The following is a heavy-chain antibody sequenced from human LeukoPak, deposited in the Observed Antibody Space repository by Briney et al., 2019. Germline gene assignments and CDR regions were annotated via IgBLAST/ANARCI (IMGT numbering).Heavy chain of an antibody. CDR1: GFPFSSYA. CDR2: ITASSGGT. Sequence: GGSLRLSCAASGFPFSSYAMGWVRQAPRKGLEWVSAITASSGGTYYAGSVKGRFTISRDNSKNTLYLQMNSLRAEDTAVYYCATTPSPVNTYYYDSSGRYSVDYWGQGTLVTASS. D-gene: IGHD3-22*01. J-gene: IGHJ4*02. V-gene: IGHV3-23*01. CDR3: ATTPSPVNTYYYDSSGRYSVDY.